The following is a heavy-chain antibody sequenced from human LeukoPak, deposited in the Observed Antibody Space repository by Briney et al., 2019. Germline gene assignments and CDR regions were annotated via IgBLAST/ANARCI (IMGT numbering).Heavy chain of an antibody. Sequence: PSETLSLTCTVSGGTISSYYWSWIRQPPGKGLEWIGYIYYSGSTNYNPSLKSRVTISIDTSKNQFSLKLSSVTAADTAVYYCARDQSRFCSSTSCFHNWFDPWGQGTLVTVSS. J-gene: IGHJ5*02. D-gene: IGHD2-2*01. CDR2: IYYSGST. V-gene: IGHV4-59*01. CDR3: ARDQSRFCSSTSCFHNWFDP. CDR1: GGTISSYY.